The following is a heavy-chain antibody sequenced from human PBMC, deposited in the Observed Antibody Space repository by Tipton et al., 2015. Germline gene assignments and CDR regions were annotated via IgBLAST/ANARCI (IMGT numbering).Heavy chain of an antibody. Sequence: GLVKPSQTLSLTCAISGDSVSSNTAAWNWIRQSPSRGLEWLGGTYYGSRWHNDYAVSVKSRIIINPDTSKNNFSLHLKSVTPEATAVYYCARDPEYILSLFDYWGQGPLVTVSS. CDR2: TYYGSRWHN. D-gene: IGHD1-14*01. J-gene: IGHJ4*02. CDR1: GDSVSSNTAA. CDR3: ARDPEYILSLFDY. V-gene: IGHV6-1*01.